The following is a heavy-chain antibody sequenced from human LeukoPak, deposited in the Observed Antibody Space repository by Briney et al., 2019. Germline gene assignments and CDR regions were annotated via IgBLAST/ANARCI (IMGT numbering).Heavy chain of an antibody. V-gene: IGHV3-7*03. D-gene: IGHD6-13*01. CDR1: GFTFSSYA. Sequence: GGSLRLSCAASGFTFSSYAMSWARQAPGKGLEWVANIKQDGSEKYYVDSVKGRFTISRDNAKNSLYLQMNSLRAEDTAVYYCARDIGAAGTYYFDYWGQGTLVTVSS. CDR2: IKQDGSEK. J-gene: IGHJ4*02. CDR3: ARDIGAAGTYYFDY.